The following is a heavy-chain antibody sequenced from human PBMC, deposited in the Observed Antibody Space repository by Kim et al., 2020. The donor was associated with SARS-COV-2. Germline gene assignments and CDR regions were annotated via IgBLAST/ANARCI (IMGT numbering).Heavy chain of an antibody. V-gene: IGHV3-7*03. D-gene: IGHD1-26*01. Sequence: GGSLRLSCAASGLTFTSSWMDWVCQAPEKGLEWVADIKCDGSEKHNVDSVKGRLTVSRDSAKISHHLQANSLRVEDVTVHYSVRGCCGSGLRSPVLRDAFDIWGQGTMVTVPS. J-gene: IGHJ3*02. CDR3: VRGCCGSGLRSPVLRDAFDI. CDR1: GLTFTSSW. CDR2: IKCDGSEK.